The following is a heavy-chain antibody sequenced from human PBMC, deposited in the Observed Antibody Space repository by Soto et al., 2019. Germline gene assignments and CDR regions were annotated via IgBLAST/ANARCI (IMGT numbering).Heavy chain of an antibody. CDR3: ARVRITGTTSTFDY. Sequence: SETLSLTCTVSGGSVSSGGFYWSWIRQHPGKGLEWIGYIYYSGSTYYNPSLKSRVTISVDTSKNQFSLKLSSVTAADTAVYYCARVRITGTTSTFDYWGQGTLVTVSS. D-gene: IGHD1-20*01. V-gene: IGHV4-31*03. J-gene: IGHJ4*02. CDR2: IYYSGST. CDR1: GGSVSSGGFY.